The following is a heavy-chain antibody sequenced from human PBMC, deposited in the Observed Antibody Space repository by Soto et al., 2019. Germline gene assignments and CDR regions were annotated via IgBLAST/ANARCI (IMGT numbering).Heavy chain of an antibody. CDR3: ARGLLWFGELLQSYYYMDV. D-gene: IGHD3-10*01. Sequence: EASVKVSCKASGYTFTSYDINWVRQATGQGLEWMGWMNPNSGNTGYAQKFQGRVTMTRNTSISTAYMELSSLRSEDTAVYYCARGLLWFGELLQSYYYMDVWGKGTTVTVSS. V-gene: IGHV1-8*01. CDR1: GYTFTSYD. J-gene: IGHJ6*03. CDR2: MNPNSGNT.